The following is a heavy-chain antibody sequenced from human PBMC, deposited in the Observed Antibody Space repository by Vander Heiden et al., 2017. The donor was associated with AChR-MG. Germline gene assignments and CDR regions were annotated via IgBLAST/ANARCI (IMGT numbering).Heavy chain of an antibody. Sequence: VQLVQCGAELTKPGESPKTSCNGSIYSISCYWIGWVRQTPGKGLEWMGIIYPGESDNRYSPAIQGQVTISADKSINTAYLQWRSMKASDTAMYYSAKTASHRYYFDYWGQGTLVTVSS. CDR2: IYPGESDN. CDR1: IYSISCYW. J-gene: IGHJ4*02. D-gene: IGHD2-21*02. V-gene: IGHV5-51*01. CDR3: AKTASHRYYFDY.